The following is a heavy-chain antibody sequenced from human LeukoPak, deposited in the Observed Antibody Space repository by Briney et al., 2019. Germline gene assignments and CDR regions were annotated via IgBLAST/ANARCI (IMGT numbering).Heavy chain of an antibody. CDR2: ITSSSTIT. V-gene: IGHV3-48*01. Sequence: GGSLRLSCAASGFSFSSYTMNWVRQAPGKGLEWVSYITSSSTITYYADSVKGRFTISRDNAKNSLYLQMNSLRAEDTAVYYCASGEVLYCSSPSCYTNAFDIWGQGTMVTVSS. D-gene: IGHD2-2*02. CDR1: GFSFSSYT. CDR3: ASGEVLYCSSPSCYTNAFDI. J-gene: IGHJ3*02.